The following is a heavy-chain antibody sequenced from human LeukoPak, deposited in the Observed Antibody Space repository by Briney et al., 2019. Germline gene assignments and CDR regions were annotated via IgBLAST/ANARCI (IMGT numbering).Heavy chain of an antibody. V-gene: IGHV3-48*01. D-gene: IGHD4-11*01. Sequence: GGSLRLSCAASGFTFSSYSMNWVGQAPGKGLEWVSYISSSSSTIYYADSVKGRFTISRDNAKNSLYLQMNSLRAEDTAVYYCARDRQFNYFDYWGQGTLVTVSS. CDR3: ARDRQFNYFDY. CDR2: ISSSSSTI. J-gene: IGHJ4*02. CDR1: GFTFSSYS.